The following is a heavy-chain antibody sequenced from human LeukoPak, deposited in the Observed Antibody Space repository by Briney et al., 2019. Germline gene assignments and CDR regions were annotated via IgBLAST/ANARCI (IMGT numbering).Heavy chain of an antibody. V-gene: IGHV1-2*06. CDR1: GYTFTGYY. D-gene: IGHD3-22*01. J-gene: IGHJ3*02. Sequence: GASMKVSCKASGYTFTGYYMHWVRQAPGQGLEWMGRINPNSGGTNYAQKFQGRVTMTRDTSISTAYMELSRLRSDDTAVYYCARGSVVITADAFDIWGQGTMVTVSS. CDR3: ARGSVVITADAFDI. CDR2: INPNSGGT.